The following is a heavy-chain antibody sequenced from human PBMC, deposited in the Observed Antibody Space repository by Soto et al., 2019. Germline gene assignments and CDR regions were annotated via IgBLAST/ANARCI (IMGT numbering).Heavy chain of an antibody. CDR2: IYYSGST. Sequence: SETLSLTCTVSGCSISSGAYFWSWIRQHPGKGLEWIGYIYYSGSTYYNPSLKSRVTISVDTSKNQFSLKLSSVTAADTAVYYCARAPYSSSAGVWFDPWGQGTLVTVSS. D-gene: IGHD6-6*01. CDR3: ARAPYSSSAGVWFDP. V-gene: IGHV4-31*03. CDR1: GCSISSGAYF. J-gene: IGHJ5*02.